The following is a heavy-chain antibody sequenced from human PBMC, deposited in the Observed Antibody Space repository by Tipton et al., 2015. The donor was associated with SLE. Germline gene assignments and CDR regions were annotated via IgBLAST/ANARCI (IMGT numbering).Heavy chain of an antibody. J-gene: IGHJ4*02. CDR1: GFTFSSYE. CDR2: ISSSGSTL. D-gene: IGHD3-3*01. Sequence: GSLRLSCAASGFTFSSYEMNWVRQAPGKGLEWVSYISSSGSTLFYADSVKGRFTISRDNAKNSVYLQMNSPRAEDTAVYYCARGRVLSGWGQGTLVTVSS. V-gene: IGHV3-48*03. CDR3: ARGRVLSG.